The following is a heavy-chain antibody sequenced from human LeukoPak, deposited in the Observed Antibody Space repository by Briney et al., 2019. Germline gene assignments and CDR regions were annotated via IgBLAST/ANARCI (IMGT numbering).Heavy chain of an antibody. CDR3: ARAPYDYVWGSYRRTYDY. CDR2: INHSGST. CDR1: GGSISSSTYY. Sequence: SETLSLTCTVSGGSISSSTYYWGWIRQPPGKGLEWIGEINHSGSTNYNPSLKSRVTISVDTSKNQFSLKLSSVTAADTAVYYCARAPYDYVWGSYRRTYDYWGQGTLVTVSS. V-gene: IGHV4-39*07. D-gene: IGHD3-16*02. J-gene: IGHJ4*02.